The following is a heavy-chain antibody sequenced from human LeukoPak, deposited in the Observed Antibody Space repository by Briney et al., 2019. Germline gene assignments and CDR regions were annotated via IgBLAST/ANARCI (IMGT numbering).Heavy chain of an antibody. J-gene: IGHJ4*02. CDR1: GGTFSSYA. D-gene: IGHD3-22*01. Sequence: ASVKVSCKASGGTFSSYAISWVRQAPGQGLEWMGGIIPIFGTANYAQKFQGRVTITADESTSTAYMELSSLRSEDTAVYYCARVNYYVSSGYYYGFDYWGQGTLVTVSS. CDR2: IIPIFGTA. CDR3: ARVNYYVSSGYYYGFDY. V-gene: IGHV1-69*13.